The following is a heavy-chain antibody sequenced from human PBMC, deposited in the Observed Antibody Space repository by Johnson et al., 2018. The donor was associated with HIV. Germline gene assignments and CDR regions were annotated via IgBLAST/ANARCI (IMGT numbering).Heavy chain of an antibody. CDR3: ARGIPATTRGYAFDI. D-gene: IGHD2-2*01. J-gene: IGHJ3*02. Sequence: QVQLEESGGGVVQPGRSLRLSCAASGFTFSSYGMHWVRQAPGKGLEWVAVIWYDGSTKYYTDSVRGRFTISRANSKNTLYVQMNSLRAEDTAVYYCARGIPATTRGYAFDIWGQGTVVTVSS. CDR2: IWYDGSTK. CDR1: GFTFSSYG. V-gene: IGHV3-30*19.